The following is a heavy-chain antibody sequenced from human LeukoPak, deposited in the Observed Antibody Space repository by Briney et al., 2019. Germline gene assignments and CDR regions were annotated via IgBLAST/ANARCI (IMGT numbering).Heavy chain of an antibody. J-gene: IGHJ4*02. V-gene: IGHV3-66*01. CDR1: GFTVSNNY. CDR3: ASDNYDILADY. D-gene: IGHD3-9*01. Sequence: PGGSLRLSCAASGFTVSNNYMSWVRQRPGKGLEWVSVIYSGGNTYYADSVKGRFTISRDNAKNTLYLQMNSLRAEDTAVYYCASDNYDILADYWGQGTLVAVSS. CDR2: IYSGGNT.